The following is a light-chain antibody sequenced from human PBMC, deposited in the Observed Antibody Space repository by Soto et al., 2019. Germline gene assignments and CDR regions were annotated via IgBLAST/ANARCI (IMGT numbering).Light chain of an antibody. CDR3: CSYAGSSTFNV. V-gene: IGLV2-23*03. CDR2: EGS. J-gene: IGLJ1*01. CDR1: SSDVGSYNL. Sequence: QSALTQPASVSGSPGQSITISCTGTSSDVGSYNLVSWYQQHPGKAPKLMIYEGSKRPSGVSKRFSGSKSGNTASLTISRVQAEDEADYYCCSYAGSSTFNVFGTGTKLTVL.